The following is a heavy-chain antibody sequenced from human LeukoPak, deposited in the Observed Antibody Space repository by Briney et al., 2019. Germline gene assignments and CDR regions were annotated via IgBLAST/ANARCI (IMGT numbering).Heavy chain of an antibody. D-gene: IGHD5/OR15-5a*01. J-gene: IGHJ5*02. V-gene: IGHV4-34*01. CDR2: INHSGST. CDR1: GGSFSGYY. CDR3: ARGTLPSVGFDP. Sequence: SETLSLTCAVYGGSFSGYYWSWIRQPPGKGLEWIGEINHSGSTNYNPSLKSRVTISVDTSKNQFSLKLSSVTAADTAVYYCARGTLPSVGFDPWGQGTLVTVSS.